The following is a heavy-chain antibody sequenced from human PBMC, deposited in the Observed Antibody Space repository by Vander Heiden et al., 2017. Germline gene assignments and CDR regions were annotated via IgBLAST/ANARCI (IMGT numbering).Heavy chain of an antibody. Sequence: EVQLVQSGAEVKKPGESLAISCKGSGSSFGSYWIGWVRQMPGKGLEWMGVIYPGDSDVRYSPSFEGQVTISADKSINTAYLQWNSLKASDTAIYYCARQEIQLSFTMGRGGWFDPWGQGTLVTVSS. V-gene: IGHV5-51*01. CDR3: ARQEIQLSFTMGRGGWFDP. CDR1: GSSFGSYW. CDR2: IYPGDSDV. D-gene: IGHD3-10*01. J-gene: IGHJ5*02.